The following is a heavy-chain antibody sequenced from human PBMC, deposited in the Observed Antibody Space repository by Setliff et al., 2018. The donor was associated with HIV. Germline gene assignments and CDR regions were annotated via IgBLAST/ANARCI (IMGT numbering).Heavy chain of an antibody. J-gene: IGHJ4*02. CDR1: GYMFSSYG. Sequence: ASVKVSCKTSGYMFSSYGISWVRQAPGQGLEWMGWLASYNDDANYAQNLQGRVTMTTDKSTSTAYMELRSLRSDDTAVYYCARGQYGDELFDYWGQGTLVTVSS. CDR3: ARGQYGDELFDY. V-gene: IGHV1-18*01. CDR2: LASYNDDA. D-gene: IGHD4-17*01.